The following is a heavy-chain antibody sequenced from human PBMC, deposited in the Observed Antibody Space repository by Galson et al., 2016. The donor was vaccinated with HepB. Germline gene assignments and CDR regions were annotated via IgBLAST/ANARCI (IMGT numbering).Heavy chain of an antibody. CDR3: ARGFFYGSGTYPCYFDY. V-gene: IGHV1-46*02. Sequence: SVKVSCKASGDSFNNCVITWVRQAPGQGLEWMGIINPSNDYTSYAQDFQGRVTMTRDTSTSTVYMELSGLRSEDTAVYYCARGFFYGSGTYPCYFDYWGQGTLITVSS. CDR2: INPSNDYT. D-gene: IGHD3-10*01. J-gene: IGHJ4*02. CDR1: GDSFNNCV.